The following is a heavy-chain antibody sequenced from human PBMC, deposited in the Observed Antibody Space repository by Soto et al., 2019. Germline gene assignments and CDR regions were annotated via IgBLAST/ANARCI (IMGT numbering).Heavy chain of an antibody. CDR1: GFAFRSYG. J-gene: IGHJ4*02. V-gene: IGHV3-23*01. Sequence: PGGSLRLSCEASGFAFRSYGMSCVRPAPGKGLEWVSAISGSGGSTYYADSVKGRFTISRDNSKNTLYLQMNSLRAEDTAVYYCANGPSRGIAVAGDYWGQGTLVTVSS. CDR3: ANGPSRGIAVAGDY. CDR2: ISGSGGST. D-gene: IGHD6-19*01.